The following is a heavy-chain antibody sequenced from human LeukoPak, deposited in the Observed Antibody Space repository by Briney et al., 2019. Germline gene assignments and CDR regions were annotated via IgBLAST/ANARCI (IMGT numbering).Heavy chain of an antibody. V-gene: IGHV3-48*04. CDR1: GFTFSSYS. Sequence: GGSLRLSCAASGFTFSSYSMNWVRQAPGKGLEWVSYISSSSTIYYADSVKGRFTISRDNAKNSLYLQMNSLRAEDTAVYYCARLPAYCSSTSCYVDYWGQGTLDTVSS. CDR2: ISSSSTI. J-gene: IGHJ4*02. CDR3: ARLPAYCSSTSCYVDY. D-gene: IGHD2-2*01.